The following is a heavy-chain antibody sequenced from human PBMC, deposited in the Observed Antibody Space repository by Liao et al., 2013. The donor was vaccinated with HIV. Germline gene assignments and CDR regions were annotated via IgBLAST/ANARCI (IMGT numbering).Heavy chain of an antibody. D-gene: IGHD3-10*01. CDR1: GGSFSGYY. CDR3: ARGSNVLVWFGDLFHPYYFDY. Sequence: QVQLQQWGAGLLKPSETLSLTCAVYGGSFSGYYWSLIRQPPGKGLEWIGEINHSGSTNYNPSLKSRVTISVDTSKNQFSLKLSSVTAADTAVYYCARGSNVLVWFGDLFHPYYFDYWGQGTLVTVSS. CDR2: INHSGST. J-gene: IGHJ4*02. V-gene: IGHV4-34*01.